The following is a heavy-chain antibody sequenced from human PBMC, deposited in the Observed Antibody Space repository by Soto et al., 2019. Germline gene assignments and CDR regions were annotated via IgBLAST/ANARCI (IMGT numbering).Heavy chain of an antibody. CDR1: GFPFGTYP. J-gene: IGHJ5*01. CDR2: ISNDGSGK. D-gene: IGHD3-10*01. V-gene: IGHV3-30*09. Sequence: QVQLVESGGGVVQPGRSLRLSCAASGFPFGTYPMHWVRQAPGKGLEWVAIISNDGSGKFYADSVKGRFAISRDNSENTMFLEMKRLTAADTAVYNSRRGTNTMGARNWAYNMFASGGRGTRVTVSS. CDR3: RRGTNTMGARNWAYNMFAS.